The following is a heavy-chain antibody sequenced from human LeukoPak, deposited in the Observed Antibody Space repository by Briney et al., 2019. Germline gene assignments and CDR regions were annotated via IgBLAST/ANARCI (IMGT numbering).Heavy chain of an antibody. D-gene: IGHD6-19*01. V-gene: IGHV1-2*02. CDR2: IYPKRGGT. CDR1: GCTFTGYY. CDR3: GRVESSGWYFDY. Sequence: APVPVSCMASGCTFTGYYMHWVRPAPGKGLEWMGWIYPKRGGTNYAQKFQGRVTMTRDTSISTAYMELGRLRSDDTAVYFCGRVESSGWYFDYWGQGTLVTVSP. J-gene: IGHJ4*02.